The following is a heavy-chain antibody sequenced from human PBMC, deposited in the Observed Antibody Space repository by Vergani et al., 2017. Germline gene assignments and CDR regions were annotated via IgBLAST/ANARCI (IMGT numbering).Heavy chain of an antibody. J-gene: IGHJ6*03. Sequence: QVQLVQSGAEVKKPGSSVKVSCKPSGGTFSSYTISWVRQAPGQGLEWMGRIIPILGIANYAQKFQGRITITADKSTSTAYMELSSLRSEDTAVYYCASRFWSGYYIDYYYYMDVWGKGTTVTVSS. CDR1: GGTFSSYT. V-gene: IGHV1-69*02. D-gene: IGHD3-3*01. CDR3: ASRFWSGYYIDYYYYMDV. CDR2: IIPILGIA.